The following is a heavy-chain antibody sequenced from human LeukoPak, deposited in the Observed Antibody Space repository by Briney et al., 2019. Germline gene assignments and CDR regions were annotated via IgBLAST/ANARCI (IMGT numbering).Heavy chain of an antibody. Sequence: SVKVSCKASGGTFSSYAISWVRQAPGQGLEWMGGIIPIFGTANYAQKFQGRVTITADESTSTAYMELSSLRSEDTAVYYCARVAREDSSSWYYYCGMDVWGQGTTVTVSS. V-gene: IGHV1-69*13. CDR2: IIPIFGTA. CDR1: GGTFSSYA. CDR3: ARVAREDSSSWYYYCGMDV. J-gene: IGHJ6*02. D-gene: IGHD6-13*01.